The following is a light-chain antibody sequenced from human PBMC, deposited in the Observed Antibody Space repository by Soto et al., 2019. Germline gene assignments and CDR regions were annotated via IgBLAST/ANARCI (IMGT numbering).Light chain of an antibody. Sequence: QAVVTQEPSLTVSPGGTVTLTCASSTGAVTSGNYPNWIQQKPGQAPRGLIHSTNKKHSWTPARFSGSLLGGKAALTLSGXXPXXEADYYCLLXXGXXXVFGXGT. CDR2: STN. CDR1: TGAVTSGNY. J-gene: IGLJ2*01. CDR3: LLXXGXXXV. V-gene: IGLV7-43*01.